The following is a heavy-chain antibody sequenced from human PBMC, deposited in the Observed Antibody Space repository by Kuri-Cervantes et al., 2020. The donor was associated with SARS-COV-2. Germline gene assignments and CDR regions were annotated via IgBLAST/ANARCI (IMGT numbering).Heavy chain of an antibody. V-gene: IGHV1-2*04. CDR1: GYTFTGYY. Sequence: ASVKVSCKASGYTFTGYYIHWVRQAPGQGLEWMGWINPNSGGTNYAQKFQGWVTMTRDTSINTANMELSRLRSDDTAVYYCARARVRGLITAYYYYGMDVWGQGTTVTVSS. D-gene: IGHD3-10*01. CDR2: INPNSGGT. J-gene: IGHJ6*02. CDR3: ARARVRGLITAYYYYGMDV.